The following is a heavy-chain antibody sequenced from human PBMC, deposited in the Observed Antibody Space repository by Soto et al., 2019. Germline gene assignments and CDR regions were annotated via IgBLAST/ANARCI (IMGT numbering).Heavy chain of an antibody. CDR2: IYHSGST. CDR3: ARGGGYYDSIGYFGFAFDI. D-gene: IGHD3-22*01. Sequence: QLQLQESGSGLVKPSQTLSLTCAVSGGSISSGGYSWSWIRQPPGKGLEWIGYIYHSGSTYYNPAPKSRVTISVDRSKNQFSLKLSSGTAADTAVYYCARGGGYYDSIGYFGFAFDIWGQGTMVTVSS. J-gene: IGHJ3*02. V-gene: IGHV4-30-2*01. CDR1: GGSISSGGYS.